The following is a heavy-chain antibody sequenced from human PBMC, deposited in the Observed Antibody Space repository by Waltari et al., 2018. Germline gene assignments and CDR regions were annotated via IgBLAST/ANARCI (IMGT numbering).Heavy chain of an antibody. J-gene: IGHJ4*02. CDR3: ARGFGSSRDAYSFDN. D-gene: IGHD3-16*01. CDR1: GFSFSRYA. V-gene: IGHV3-23*01. CDR2: ISGNAATS. Sequence: EVQLLDSGGGLVQPGDSLRLSCAASGFSFSRYAISWVRQAPGKGLEWVSIISGNAATSYYTDSVKGRFAVSRDNSRNTVWLQMSSLRVEDTAVYYCARGFGSSRDAYSFDNWGQGTQVTVSS.